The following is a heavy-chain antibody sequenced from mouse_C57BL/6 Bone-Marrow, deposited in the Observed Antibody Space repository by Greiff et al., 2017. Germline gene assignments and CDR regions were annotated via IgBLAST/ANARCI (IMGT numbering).Heavy chain of an antibody. CDR3: ARERVITTVVGAMDY. J-gene: IGHJ4*01. CDR2: IDPANGNT. V-gene: IGHV14-3*01. D-gene: IGHD1-1*01. CDR1: GFHIKNTY. Sequence: EVQLQESVAELVRPGASVKLSCTASGFHIKNTYMHWVKQRPEQGLEWIGRIDPANGNTKYAPTFQGKATIPADTSSNTAYLQLSSLTSEDTAIYYCARERVITTVVGAMDYWGQGTSVTVSS.